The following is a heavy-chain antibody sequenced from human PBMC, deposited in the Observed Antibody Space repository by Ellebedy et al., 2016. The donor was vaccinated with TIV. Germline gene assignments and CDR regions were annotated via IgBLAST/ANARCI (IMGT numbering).Heavy chain of an antibody. CDR1: GFTFSGYW. CDR3: AKDREDGYQANYDAFDI. D-gene: IGHD5-24*01. CDR2: INSDGSRT. V-gene: IGHV3-74*01. Sequence: GGSLRLXXAASGFTFSGYWMHWVRQAPGKGLVWVSRINSDGSRTTYADSVKGRFTISRDNSKNTLYLQMNSLRAEDTAVYYCAKDREDGYQANYDAFDIWGQGTMVTVSS. J-gene: IGHJ3*02.